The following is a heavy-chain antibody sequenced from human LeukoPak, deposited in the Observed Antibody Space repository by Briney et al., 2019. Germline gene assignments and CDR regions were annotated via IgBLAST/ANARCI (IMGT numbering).Heavy chain of an antibody. J-gene: IGHJ3*02. CDR1: GGSISSYY. CDR3: ARDLVHCSGGSCYSGDAFDI. CDR2: IYYSGST. D-gene: IGHD2-15*01. Sequence: SETLSLTCTVSGGSISSYYWSWIRQPPGKGLEWIGYIYYSGSTNYNPSLKSRVTISVDTSKSQFSLKLSSVTAADTAVYYCARDLVHCSGGSCYSGDAFDIWGQGTMVTVSS. V-gene: IGHV4-59*01.